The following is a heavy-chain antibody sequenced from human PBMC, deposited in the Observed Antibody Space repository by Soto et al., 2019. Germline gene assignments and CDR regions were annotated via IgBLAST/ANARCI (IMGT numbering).Heavy chain of an antibody. CDR2: LGGNGFNT. J-gene: IGHJ6*03. Sequence: EVQLLESGGGLVQPGGSLRISCVVSGFTFGSYAMSWVRQAPEKGPEWVAILGGNGFNTYYADSVKGRFTISGDKSKSTLFLQMNSLRADDTGVYYCAKALRPSLNFFYYMDVWGRGTSGTVSS. CDR1: GFTFGSYA. CDR3: AKALRPSLNFFYYMDV. D-gene: IGHD2-2*01. V-gene: IGHV3-23*01.